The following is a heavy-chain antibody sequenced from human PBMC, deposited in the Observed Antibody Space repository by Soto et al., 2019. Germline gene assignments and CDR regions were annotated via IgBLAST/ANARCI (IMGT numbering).Heavy chain of an antibody. CDR1: GGSFSNFV. CDR2: IIPNFGTT. J-gene: IGHJ4*02. V-gene: IGHV1-69*01. CDR3: AREGGGEANIRY. D-gene: IGHD3-16*01. Sequence: QVQLVQSGAEVKKPGSSVKVSCKASGGSFSNFVISWVRQAPGQGLEWMGGIIPNFGTTNYAQKFQGKVTITADETTKKAHLEPSCLTSEDPSVYYLAREGGGEANIRYRGQGTLVTVSS.